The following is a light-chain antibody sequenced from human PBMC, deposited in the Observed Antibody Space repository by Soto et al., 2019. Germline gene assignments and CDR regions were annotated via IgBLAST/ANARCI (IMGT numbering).Light chain of an antibody. CDR3: QHYNSYSEP. J-gene: IGKJ1*01. CDR1: QTISSW. CDR2: KAS. V-gene: IGKV1-5*03. Sequence: DIKVTQSPAALSGSVGDRVTITFRASQTISSWLAWYQQKPGKAPKLLIYKASTLKSGVPSRFSGSGSGTEFTLTISSLKPDDFAPYYCQHYNSYSEPFGQGTKVDIK.